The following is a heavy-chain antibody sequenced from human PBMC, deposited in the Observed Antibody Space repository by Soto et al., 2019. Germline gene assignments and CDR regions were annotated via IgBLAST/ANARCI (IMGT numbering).Heavy chain of an antibody. V-gene: IGHV3-33*01. CDR2: IWYDGSNK. CDR3: ARSPTDSSGYYYGAFDI. J-gene: IGHJ3*02. CDR1: GFTFSSYG. D-gene: IGHD3-22*01. Sequence: PVGSLRLSCAASGFTFSSYGMRWVRQAPGKGLEWVAVIWYDGSNKYYADSVKGRFTISRDNSKNTLYLQMNSLRAGDTAVYYCARSPTDSSGYYYGAFDIWGQGTMVTVSS.